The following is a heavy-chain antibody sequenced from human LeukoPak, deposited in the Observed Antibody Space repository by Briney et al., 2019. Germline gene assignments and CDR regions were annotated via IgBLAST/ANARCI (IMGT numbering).Heavy chain of an antibody. J-gene: IGHJ6*02. D-gene: IGHD6-13*01. CDR1: GYTFTGYY. Sequence: GASVTVSCKASGYTFTGYYMHWVRQAPGQGLEWMGRINPNSGGTNYAQKFQGRVTMTRDTSISTAYMELSRLRSDDTAVYYCAGPLSIAAAGMWYYGMDVWGQGTTVTVSS. V-gene: IGHV1-2*06. CDR2: INPNSGGT. CDR3: AGPLSIAAAGMWYYGMDV.